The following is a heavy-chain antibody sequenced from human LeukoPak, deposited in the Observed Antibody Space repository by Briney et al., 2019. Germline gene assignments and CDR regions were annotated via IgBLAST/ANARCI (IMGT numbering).Heavy chain of an antibody. Sequence: ASVKVSCKVSGYTLTELSMHWVRQAPGKGLEWMGGFDPEDGETIYAQKFQGRVTMTEDTSTDTAYMELSSLRSEDTAVYYCAGNYYDSSGYYPDYWGQGTLVTVSS. D-gene: IGHD3-22*01. CDR2: FDPEDGET. CDR1: GYTLTELS. CDR3: AGNYYDSSGYYPDY. J-gene: IGHJ4*02. V-gene: IGHV1-24*01.